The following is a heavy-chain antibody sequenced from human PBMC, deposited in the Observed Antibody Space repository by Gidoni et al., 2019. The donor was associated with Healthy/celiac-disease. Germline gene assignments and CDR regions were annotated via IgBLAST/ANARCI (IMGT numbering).Heavy chain of an antibody. D-gene: IGHD2-2*01. J-gene: IGHJ4*02. Sequence: EVQLVESGGGLVQPGGSLRRSCAASGFTFSSYWMSWVRQAPGKGLEWVANIKQDGSEKYYVDSVKGRFTISRDNAKNSLYLQMNSLRAEDTAVYYCARESTHDIVVVPAAQTYYFDYWGQGTLVTVSS. CDR2: IKQDGSEK. CDR1: GFTFSSYW. V-gene: IGHV3-7*01. CDR3: ARESTHDIVVVPAAQTYYFDY.